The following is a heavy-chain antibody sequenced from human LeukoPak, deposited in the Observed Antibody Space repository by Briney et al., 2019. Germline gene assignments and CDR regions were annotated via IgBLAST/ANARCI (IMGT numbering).Heavy chain of an antibody. CDR1: GFIFGSYA. J-gene: IGHJ6*02. Sequence: GGSLRLSCSASGFIFGSYAMYWLRQAPGKGLEYFSAISNNGGTTYYADSVKRRLTISRDNSKNTLYLQMSSLRPEYTAVYYCVRSSGSMDVWGQGTTVTVSS. V-gene: IGHV3-64D*06. CDR2: ISNNGGTT. D-gene: IGHD3-10*01. CDR3: VRSSGSMDV.